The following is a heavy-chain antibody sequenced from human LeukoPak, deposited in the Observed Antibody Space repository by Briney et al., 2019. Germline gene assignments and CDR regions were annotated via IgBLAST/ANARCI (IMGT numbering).Heavy chain of an antibody. CDR1: GGSISSYY. CDR3: ARISAMNYYFDY. D-gene: IGHD2-2*01. J-gene: IGHJ4*02. CDR2: IYYSGST. Sequence: KTSETLSLTCTVSGGSISSYYWSWIRQPPGKGLEWIGYIYYSGSTNYNPSLKSRVTISVDTSKNQFSLKLSSVTAADTAVYYCARISAMNYYFDYWGQGTLVTVSS. V-gene: IGHV4-59*01.